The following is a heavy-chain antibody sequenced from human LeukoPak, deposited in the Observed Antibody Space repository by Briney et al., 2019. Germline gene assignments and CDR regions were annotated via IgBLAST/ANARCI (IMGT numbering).Heavy chain of an antibody. Sequence: GSLRLSCAASGFTFSNYAMSWVRQAPGKGLEWVSVISGSGATTDYADSVMGRLTISRDNSKNTLYLQLDSLRAEDTAVYFCAKGLWGAYYYGMDVWGQGTTVTVSS. J-gene: IGHJ6*02. CDR3: AKGLWGAYYYGMDV. CDR2: ISGSGATT. D-gene: IGHD3-16*01. CDR1: GFTFSNYA. V-gene: IGHV3-23*01.